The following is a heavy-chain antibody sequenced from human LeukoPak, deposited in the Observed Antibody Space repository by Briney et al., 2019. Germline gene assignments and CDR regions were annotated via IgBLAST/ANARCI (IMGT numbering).Heavy chain of an antibody. D-gene: IGHD6-19*01. CDR3: AKARLSTGWAYNDY. CDR2: IVGGGGTT. CDR1: GFTFSGYA. V-gene: IGHV3-23*01. J-gene: IGHJ4*02. Sequence: GGSLRLSCAASGFTFSGYAMSWVRQAPGKGLEWVSAIVGGGGTTFYADSVKGRFTISRDNSKNTVYLQMDSLRAEDTAVYFCAKARLSTGWAYNDYWGQGTLVTVSS.